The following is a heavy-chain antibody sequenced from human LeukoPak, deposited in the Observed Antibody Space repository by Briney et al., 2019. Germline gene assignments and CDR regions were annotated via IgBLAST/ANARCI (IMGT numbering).Heavy chain of an antibody. J-gene: IGHJ4*02. V-gene: IGHV1-46*01. CDR1: GYTFTSNY. Sequence: ASVKVSCKAFGYTFTSNYMHWVRQAPGQGPEWMGVISPSGGSTTYAQKFQGRVTLTRDMSTSTDYLELSSLRAEDTAVYYCAREFRLKQQLVLDYWGQGTLVTVSS. CDR3: AREFRLKQQLVLDY. CDR2: ISPSGGST. D-gene: IGHD6-13*01.